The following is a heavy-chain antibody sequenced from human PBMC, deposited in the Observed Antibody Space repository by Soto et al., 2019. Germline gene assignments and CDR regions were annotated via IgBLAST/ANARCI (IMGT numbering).Heavy chain of an antibody. V-gene: IGHV1-69*13. Sequence: SVKVSCKASGGPFSTYVISWLRQAPGQGLVWMGGIMPIFGTPNYAQKFRGRVTISADEATSTAYLEMSSLTSDDTAVYYCARVHSSGIFYFVDPWGQGTLVTVSS. CDR1: GGPFSTYV. D-gene: IGHD3-10*01. J-gene: IGHJ5*02. CDR3: ARVHSSGIFYFVDP. CDR2: IMPIFGTP.